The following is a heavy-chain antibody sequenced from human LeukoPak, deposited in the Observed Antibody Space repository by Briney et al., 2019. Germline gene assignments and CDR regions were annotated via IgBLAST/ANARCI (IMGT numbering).Heavy chain of an antibody. CDR1: GYTFTSYA. CDR3: ARDFRGIAAAGTDWFDP. D-gene: IGHD6-13*01. V-gene: IGHV7-4-1*02. CDR2: INTNTGNP. J-gene: IGHJ5*02. Sequence: GASVKVSCKASGYTFTSYAMNWVRQAPGQGLEWMGWINTNTGNPTYAQGFTGRFVFSLDTSVSTAYLQISSLKAEDTAVYYCARDFRGIAAAGTDWFDPWGQGTPVTVSS.